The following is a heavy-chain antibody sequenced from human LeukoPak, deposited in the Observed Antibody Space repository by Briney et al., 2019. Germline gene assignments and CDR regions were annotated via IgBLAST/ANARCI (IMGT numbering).Heavy chain of an antibody. V-gene: IGHV4-59*01. CDR2: IYYSGST. Sequence: SETLSLTCTVSGGSISSYYSSWIRQPPGKGLEWIGYIYYSGSTNYTLYLKSRVTISVATSKHQFYLKMSSVTAADADVYYCASGRVGATGYWGQGTLVTVSS. CDR1: GGSISSYY. CDR3: ASGRVGATGY. D-gene: IGHD1-26*01. J-gene: IGHJ4*02.